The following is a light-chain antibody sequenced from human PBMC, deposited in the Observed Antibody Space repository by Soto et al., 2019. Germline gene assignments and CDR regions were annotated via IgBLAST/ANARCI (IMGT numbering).Light chain of an antibody. CDR1: QTISSW. Sequence: IHMTQSPSTLSGSVLDRVTITCLASQTISSWLAWYQQKPGKAPKLLIYKASTLKSGVPSRFSGSGSGTEFTLTISSLQPDDFATYYCQHYNSYSEAFGQGTKVDI. V-gene: IGKV1-5*03. CDR2: KAS. CDR3: QHYNSYSEA. J-gene: IGKJ1*01.